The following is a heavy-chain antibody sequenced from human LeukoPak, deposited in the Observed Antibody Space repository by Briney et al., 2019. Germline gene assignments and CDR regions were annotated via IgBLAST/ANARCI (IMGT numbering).Heavy chain of an antibody. D-gene: IGHD3-10*01. V-gene: IGHV3-21*01. CDR1: GFTFSTFG. Sequence: PGGSLRLSCAASGFTFSTFGMNWVRQAPGKGLECVSSITSTSSYIYYADSVKGRFTISRDDAKNSLYLQMSSLRAEDTAVYYCARAVSTYGLDSWGQGTLVTV. J-gene: IGHJ4*02. CDR2: ITSTSSYI. CDR3: ARAVSTYGLDS.